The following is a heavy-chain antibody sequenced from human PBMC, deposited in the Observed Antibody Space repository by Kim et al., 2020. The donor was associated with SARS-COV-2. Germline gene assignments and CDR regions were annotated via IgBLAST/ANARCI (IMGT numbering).Heavy chain of an antibody. D-gene: IGHD2-2*03. V-gene: IGHV3-30*01. Sequence: ADAVKARFTTSRDTSKTTLYLQMNGLRAEDTAVYYCAGRLDIVVVPAAMRWGQGTLVTVSS. J-gene: IGHJ4*02. CDR3: AGRLDIVVVPAAMR.